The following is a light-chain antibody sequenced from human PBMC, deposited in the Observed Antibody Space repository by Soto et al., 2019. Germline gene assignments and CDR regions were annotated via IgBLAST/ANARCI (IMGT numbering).Light chain of an antibody. CDR1: QSVSSSY. Sequence: EIVLTQSPGTLSLSPGERATLSCRASQSVSSSYLAWYQQKPGQAPRLLIYGASSRATGIPDRFSGSGSGTDSTLTISILQPEDFAVYYCQQYGSSPRFTFGPGTKMDIK. V-gene: IGKV3-20*01. CDR2: GAS. CDR3: QQYGSSPRFT. J-gene: IGKJ3*01.